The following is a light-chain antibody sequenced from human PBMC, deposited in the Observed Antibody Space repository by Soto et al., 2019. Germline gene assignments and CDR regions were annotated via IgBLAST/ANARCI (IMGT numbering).Light chain of an antibody. CDR1: QGIRNC. V-gene: IGKV1-12*01. CDR2: TAS. CDR3: QQTNSFPWT. J-gene: IGKJ1*01. Sequence: DIQMTQSPSSVSASVGDTVIITCRASQGIRNCLAWYQQRPGRAPNLLIYTASSLQTGVPSRFSGGGSGTDFTLTISSLQPEDSSIYYCQQTNSFPWTFGQGTKVEIK.